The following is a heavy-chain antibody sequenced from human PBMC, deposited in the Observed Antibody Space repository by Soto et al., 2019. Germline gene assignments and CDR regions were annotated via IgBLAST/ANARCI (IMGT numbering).Heavy chain of an antibody. CDR1: GFTVSSNY. D-gene: IGHD1-1*01. V-gene: IGHV3-66*01. Sequence: GGSLRLSCAVSGFTVSSNYMGWVRQAPGKGLEWVSVIYSGGSTYYADSVKGRFTISRDNSKNTLYLQMNSLRAEDTAVYYCYWQSRGNHHVFDVWGQGTMVTVSS. J-gene: IGHJ3*01. CDR2: IYSGGST. CDR3: YWQSRGNHHVFDV.